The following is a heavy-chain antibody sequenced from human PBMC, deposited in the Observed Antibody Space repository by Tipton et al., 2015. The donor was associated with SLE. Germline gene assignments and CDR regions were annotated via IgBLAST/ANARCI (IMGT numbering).Heavy chain of an antibody. V-gene: IGHV3-30*02. Sequence: GSLRLSCAASGFTYSGYAMHWVRQAPGKGLEWGAFNRADGSNKDYADSVKGRFTISRDNSKNTLYLQMNRLRVEDTAVYYCAGGTGAYFDHWGQGTLVTVSS. CDR2: NRADGSNK. J-gene: IGHJ4*02. CDR1: GFTYSGYA. CDR3: AGGTGAYFDH. D-gene: IGHD3-16*01.